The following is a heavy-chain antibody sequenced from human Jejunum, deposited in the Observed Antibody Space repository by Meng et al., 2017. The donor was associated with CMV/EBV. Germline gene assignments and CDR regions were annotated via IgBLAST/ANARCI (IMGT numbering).Heavy chain of an antibody. Sequence: LSCAASGFTYKRDWMHWVRQAPGKGLAWVSHISGDGSITSYADSVRGRFTISRDNAKNTVYLEMNSLRPEDTAVYYCTRDNWRYDCWGQGTLVTVSS. CDR2: ISGDGSIT. D-gene: IGHD1-1*01. CDR3: TRDNWRYDC. J-gene: IGHJ4*02. CDR1: GFTYKRDW. V-gene: IGHV3-74*01.